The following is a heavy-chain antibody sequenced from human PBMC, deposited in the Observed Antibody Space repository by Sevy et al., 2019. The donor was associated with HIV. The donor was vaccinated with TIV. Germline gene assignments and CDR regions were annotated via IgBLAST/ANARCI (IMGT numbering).Heavy chain of an antibody. CDR3: ARGLYSEFWSGSINFYYGLDI. J-gene: IGHJ6*02. CDR1: GDTFSSYS. CDR2: IIPVFDLV. D-gene: IGHD3-3*01. V-gene: IGHV1-69*13. Sequence: ASVKVSCKASGDTFSSYSISWVRQAPGQGLGWMGGIIPVFDLVKYAQNFQGRVTIIADESTSTVYMELSSLRSDDTAVYYCARGLYSEFWSGSINFYYGLDIWGQGTTVTVSS.